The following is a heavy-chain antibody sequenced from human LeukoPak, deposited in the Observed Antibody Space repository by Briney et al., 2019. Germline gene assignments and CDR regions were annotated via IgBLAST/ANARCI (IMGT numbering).Heavy chain of an antibody. J-gene: IGHJ4*02. CDR1: GFTFSIYT. CDR3: ARSLDY. Sequence: GGSLRLSCTASGFTFSIYTMNWVRQAPGKGLEWVSYISGTSSTIYYADSVKGRFTISSDNAKNSLYLQMNSLRAEDTAVYYCARSLDYWGQGILVTVSS. V-gene: IGHV3-48*01. CDR2: ISGTSSTI.